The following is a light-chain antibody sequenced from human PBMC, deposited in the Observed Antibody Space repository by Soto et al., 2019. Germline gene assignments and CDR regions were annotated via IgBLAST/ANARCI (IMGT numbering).Light chain of an antibody. CDR3: QQRSNWPPT. V-gene: IGKV3-11*01. J-gene: IGKJ5*01. Sequence: ILSSDTPRALALSPRERDTLSCRASQSVSNNALAWYQQKPGQAPRLLIYDASNWDTGIPARFSGSGSGTDFTLTISSLEPEDFAVYYCQQRSNWPPTFGQGTRLAIK. CDR1: QSVSNN. CDR2: DAS.